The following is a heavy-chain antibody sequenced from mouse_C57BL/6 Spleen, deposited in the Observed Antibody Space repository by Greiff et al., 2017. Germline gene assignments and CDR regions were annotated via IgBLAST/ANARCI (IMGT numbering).Heavy chain of an antibody. CDR3: TGRENYYGSSYWYFDV. D-gene: IGHD1-1*01. J-gene: IGHJ1*03. V-gene: IGHV1-15*01. CDR2: IDPETGGT. CDR1: GYTFTDYE. Sequence: QVQLQQSGAELVRPGASVTLSCKASGYTFTDYEMHWVKQTPVHGLEWIGAIDPETGGTAYNQKFKGKAILTADKSSSTAYMKLRSLTSEDSAVYYCTGRENYYGSSYWYFDVWGTGTTVTVSS.